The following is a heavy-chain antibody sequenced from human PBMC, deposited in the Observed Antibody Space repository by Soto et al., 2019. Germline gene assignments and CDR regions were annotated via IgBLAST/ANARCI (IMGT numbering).Heavy chain of an antibody. J-gene: IGHJ6*02. CDR1: EFTLTNYW. D-gene: IGHD2-15*01. CDR3: ARPNFGTCGMDV. Sequence: EVQLVESGGGLVQPGGSLRLSCAASEFTLTNYWMTWVRQAPGKGLEWVANINQDGSDKYYVDSVKGRFTISTDNAKLSLYLHMSSLRAEDTAVCSCARPNFGTCGMDVWGQGTTVTVSS. CDR2: INQDGSDK. V-gene: IGHV3-7*01.